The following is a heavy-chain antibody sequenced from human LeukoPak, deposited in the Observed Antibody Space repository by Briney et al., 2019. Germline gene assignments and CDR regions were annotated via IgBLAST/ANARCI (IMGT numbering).Heavy chain of an antibody. D-gene: IGHD5-24*01. Sequence: SETLSLTCTVSGGSISSYYWSWIRQPAGKGLEWIGRIYTSGSTNYNPSLKSRVTMSVDTSKNQFSLKLSSVTAADTAVYYCARLGPTREMATILPYYYYYYYMDVWGKGTTVTVSS. J-gene: IGHJ6*03. CDR2: IYTSGST. CDR1: GGSISSYY. V-gene: IGHV4-4*07. CDR3: ARLGPTREMATILPYYYYYYYMDV.